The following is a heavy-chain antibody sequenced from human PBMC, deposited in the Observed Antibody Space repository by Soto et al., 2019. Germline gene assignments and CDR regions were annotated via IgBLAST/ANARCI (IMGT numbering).Heavy chain of an antibody. V-gene: IGHV4-59*01. CDR2: IYYSGST. Sequence: SETLSLTCTVSGGSISSYYWSWIRQPPGKGLEWMGYIYYSGSTNYNPSLKSRVTISVDTSKNQFSLKLSSVTAADTAVYYCARARVPANYYYYYGMDVWGQGTKVTVSS. CDR1: GGSISSYY. J-gene: IGHJ6*02. D-gene: IGHD2-2*01. CDR3: ARARVPANYYYYYGMDV.